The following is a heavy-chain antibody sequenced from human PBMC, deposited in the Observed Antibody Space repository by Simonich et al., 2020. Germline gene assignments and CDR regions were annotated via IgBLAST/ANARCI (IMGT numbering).Heavy chain of an antibody. CDR2: INPNSGGT. V-gene: IGHV1-2*02. Sequence: QVQLVQSGAEVKKPGASVKVSCKASGYTFTGYYMHWVRQAPGQGLEWMGWINPNSGGTNYAQKVQGRVTMTRDTSISTAYMELSRRRSDDTAVYYCARGRRTGDKGAFDIWGQGTMVTVSS. CDR3: ARGRRTGDKGAFDI. CDR1: GYTFTGYY. J-gene: IGHJ3*02. D-gene: IGHD7-27*01.